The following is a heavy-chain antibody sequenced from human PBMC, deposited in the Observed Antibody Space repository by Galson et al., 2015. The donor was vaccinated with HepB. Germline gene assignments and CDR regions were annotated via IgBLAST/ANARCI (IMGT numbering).Heavy chain of an antibody. CDR2: IWYDGSNK. CDR1: GFTFSSYG. D-gene: IGHD3-10*01. V-gene: IGHV3-33*08. J-gene: IGHJ6*02. CDR3: ARDPSISYYGSGSSYYYYGMDV. Sequence: SLRLSCAASGFTFSSYGMHWVRQAPGKGLEWVAVIWYDGSNKYYADSVKGRFTISRDNSKNTLYLQMNSLRAEDTAVYYCARDPSISYYGSGSSYYYYGMDVWGQGTTVTVSS.